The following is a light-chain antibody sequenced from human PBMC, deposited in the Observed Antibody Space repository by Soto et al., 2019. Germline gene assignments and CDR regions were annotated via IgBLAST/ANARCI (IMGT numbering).Light chain of an antibody. J-gene: IGKJ1*01. CDR2: SAS. CDR3: LQDYSYPRT. Sequence: AIQMTQSPSSLSASVGDRVTITCRASQGIKNDLGWYQQKPGKAPKLLIYSASTLQSGVPSRFSGSGSGTYFTLTISSLQPEDFAGYFCLQDYSYPRTFGQGTKVEIK. CDR1: QGIKND. V-gene: IGKV1-6*01.